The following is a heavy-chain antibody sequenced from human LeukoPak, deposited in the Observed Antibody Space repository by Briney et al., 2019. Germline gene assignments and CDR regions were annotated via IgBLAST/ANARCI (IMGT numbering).Heavy chain of an antibody. CDR2: IYSSGST. D-gene: IGHD6-13*01. CDR3: ARQIASAGTAGFDF. J-gene: IGHJ4*02. CDR1: GGSVSSYY. V-gene: IGHV4-4*07. Sequence: PSETLSLTCTVSGGSVSSYYWSWIRQPAGKGLEWIGRIYSSGSTNYNPSLKSRVTMSVDTSKNQFSLRLRSVTAADTAVYYCARQIASAGTAGFDFWGQGALVTVSS.